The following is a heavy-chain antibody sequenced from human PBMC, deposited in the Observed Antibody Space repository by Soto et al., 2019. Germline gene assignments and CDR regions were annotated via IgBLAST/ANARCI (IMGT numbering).Heavy chain of an antibody. CDR1: GGTFSSYA. V-gene: IGHV1-69*13. D-gene: IGHD7-27*01. J-gene: IGHJ6*02. CDR2: IIPIFGTA. CDR3: AKDGVNWGWGGHGMDV. Sequence: SVKVSCKASGGTFSSYAISWVRQAPGQGLEWMGGIIPIFGTANYAQKFQGRVTLYLQMNSLRAEDTAVYYCAKDGVNWGWGGHGMDVWGQGTTVTVS.